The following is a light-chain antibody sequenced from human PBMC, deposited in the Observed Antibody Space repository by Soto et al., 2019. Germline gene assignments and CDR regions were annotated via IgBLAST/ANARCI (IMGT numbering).Light chain of an antibody. CDR2: GVS. Sequence: EIVLSQSPGTLSLSPGERATLSCRASQSISSNYFAWYQQKPGQAPSLLIYGVSTRATGITDRFSGSGSGTDFTLTISRLEPEDFAMYYCEQYGSSPRTFGQGTKVEIK. CDR3: EQYGSSPRT. V-gene: IGKV3-20*01. CDR1: QSISSNY. J-gene: IGKJ1*01.